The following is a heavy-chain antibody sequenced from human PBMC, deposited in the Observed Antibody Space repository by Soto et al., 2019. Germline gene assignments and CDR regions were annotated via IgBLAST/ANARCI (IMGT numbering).Heavy chain of an antibody. CDR1: GGTFSSYA. CDR2: IIPIFGTA. Sequence: VKVSCDACGGTFSSYAISWVRQAPGQGLEWMGGIIPIFGTANYAQKFQGRVTITADESTSTAYMELSSLRSEDTAVYYCARDFPRGYYDRTDAFAIRGQGTMVIVSS. J-gene: IGHJ3*02. V-gene: IGHV1-69*13. CDR3: ARDFPRGYYDRTDAFAI. D-gene: IGHD3-22*01.